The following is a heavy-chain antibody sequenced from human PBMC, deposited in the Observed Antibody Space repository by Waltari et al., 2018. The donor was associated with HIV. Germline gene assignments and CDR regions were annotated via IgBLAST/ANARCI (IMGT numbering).Heavy chain of an antibody. J-gene: IGHJ5*02. V-gene: IGHV4-59*01. D-gene: IGHD3-22*01. CDR1: GGSISSYY. Sequence: QVQLQESGPGLVKPSETLSLTCTVSGGSISSYYWSWIRQPPGKGLEWIGYIYYSGSTNYNPSRKSRVTISVDTSKNQFSLKLSSVTAADTAVYYCAGDYYDSSGYYYGYSPWGQGTLVTVSS. CDR3: AGDYYDSSGYYYGYSP. CDR2: IYYSGST.